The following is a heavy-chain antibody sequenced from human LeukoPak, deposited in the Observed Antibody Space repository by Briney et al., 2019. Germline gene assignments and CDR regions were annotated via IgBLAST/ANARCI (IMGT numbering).Heavy chain of an antibody. Sequence: PGGSLRLSCAASGFTFSSYGMSRVRQAPGKGLEWVSAISGSGGSTYYADSVKGRFTISRDNSKNTLYLQMNSLRAEDTAVYYCAGSITMVRGVIKDDYWGQGTLVTVSS. J-gene: IGHJ4*02. CDR1: GFTFSSYG. CDR3: AGSITMVRGVIKDDY. CDR2: ISGSGGST. V-gene: IGHV3-23*01. D-gene: IGHD3-10*01.